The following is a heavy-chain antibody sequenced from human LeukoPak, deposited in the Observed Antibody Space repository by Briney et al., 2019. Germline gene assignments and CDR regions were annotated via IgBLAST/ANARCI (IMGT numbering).Heavy chain of an antibody. Sequence: GGSLRLSCAASGFTFDDYAMHWVRQAPGKGLEWVSGISWNSGSIGYADSVKGRFTIPRDNAKNSLYLQMNGLRAEDTALYYCAKDISPYSSGGAFDIWGQGTMVTVSS. J-gene: IGHJ3*02. D-gene: IGHD6-19*01. CDR3: AKDISPYSSGGAFDI. CDR2: ISWNSGSI. CDR1: GFTFDDYA. V-gene: IGHV3-9*01.